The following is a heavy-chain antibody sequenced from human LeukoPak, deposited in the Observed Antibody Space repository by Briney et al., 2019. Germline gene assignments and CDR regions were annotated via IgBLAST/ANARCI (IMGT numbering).Heavy chain of an antibody. CDR3: ARGFESSTSFVSDFDF. V-gene: IGHV1-69*04. CDR1: GGSFNTYG. CDR2: IIPTLSIT. D-gene: IGHD6-13*01. Sequence: SVKVSCKASGGSFNTYGISWVRQGPGQGLEWMGRIIPTLSITNYAQKFRGRVTITADKSTTTAHMELSSLRSEDTAVYFCARGFESSTSFVSDFDFWGQGSLVTVSS. J-gene: IGHJ4*02.